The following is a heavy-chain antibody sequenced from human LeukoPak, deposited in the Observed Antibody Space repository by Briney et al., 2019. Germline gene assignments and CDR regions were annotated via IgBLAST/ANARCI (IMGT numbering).Heavy chain of an antibody. CDR1: GFTVSSNY. CDR3: AREKGRGVISPYYDC. CDR2: IYSDGST. Sequence: GGSLRLSCAASGFTVSSNYMSWVRQAPGKGLEWVSEIYSDGSTYYEDSVKGRFTISRDTSKNTLSLQMSSLRVEDTAVYFCAREKGRGVISPYYDCWGQGTLVTVSS. D-gene: IGHD3-10*01. J-gene: IGHJ4*02. V-gene: IGHV3-53*01.